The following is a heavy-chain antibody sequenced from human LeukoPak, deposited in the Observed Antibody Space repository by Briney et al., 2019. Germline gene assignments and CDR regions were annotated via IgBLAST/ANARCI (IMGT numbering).Heavy chain of an antibody. Sequence: GGSLRLSCAASGFTFSDYYMSWIRQAPGKGLEWVSAISGSGGSTYYADPVKGRFTISRDNSKNTLYLQMNSLRAEDTAVYYCAKDDYYDIEAFDIWGQGTMVTVSS. CDR3: AKDDYYDIEAFDI. CDR2: ISGSGGST. CDR1: GFTFSDYY. D-gene: IGHD3-22*01. V-gene: IGHV3-23*01. J-gene: IGHJ3*02.